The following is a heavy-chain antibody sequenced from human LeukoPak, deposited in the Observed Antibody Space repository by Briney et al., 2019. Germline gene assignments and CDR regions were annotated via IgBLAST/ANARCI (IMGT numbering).Heavy chain of an antibody. V-gene: IGHV3-64*01. D-gene: IGHD2-15*01. CDR2: ISSNGGST. CDR3: ARGGGYCSGGSCYGIDY. Sequence: GGSLRLSCAASGFTFSSYVMHWVRQVPGKGLEFVSAISSNGGSTYYANSVKGRFTISRDNSKNTLYLQMGSLRAEDMAVYYCARGGGYCSGGSCYGIDYWGQGMLVTVSS. J-gene: IGHJ4*02. CDR1: GFTFSSYV.